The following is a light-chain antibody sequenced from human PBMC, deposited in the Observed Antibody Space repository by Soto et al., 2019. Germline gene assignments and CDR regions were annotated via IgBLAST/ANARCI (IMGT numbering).Light chain of an antibody. CDR2: AAS. V-gene: IGKV3-20*01. J-gene: IGKJ1*01. CDR1: QSVRNNY. CDR3: QNYGSSSWK. Sequence: IVLTHSPGTLSSSPLEIATLSFSSSQSVRNNYLAWYQQRPGQAPRLLIYAASSRATGIPVRFSGSGSGTDFTLSISRLEPEDFAVYYCQNYGSSSWKFGQGTKVDIK.